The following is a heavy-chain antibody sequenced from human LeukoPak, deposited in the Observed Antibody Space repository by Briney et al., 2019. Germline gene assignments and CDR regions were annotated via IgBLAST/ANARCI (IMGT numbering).Heavy chain of an antibody. CDR3: ASQITDSSGYT. V-gene: IGHV4-34*01. Sequence: PSETLSLTCAVYGGSFSGYYWSWIRQPPGKGLEWIGEINHSGSTNYNPSLKSRVTISVDTSKNQFSLKLSSVTAADTAVYYCASQITDSSGYTWGQGTLVTVSS. CDR1: GGSFSGYY. CDR2: INHSGST. D-gene: IGHD3-22*01. J-gene: IGHJ5*02.